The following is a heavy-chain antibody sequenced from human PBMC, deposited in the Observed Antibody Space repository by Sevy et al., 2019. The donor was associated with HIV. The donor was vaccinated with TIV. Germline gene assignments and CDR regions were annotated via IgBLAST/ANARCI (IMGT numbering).Heavy chain of an antibody. CDR3: TRVPSGSWFDP. J-gene: IGHJ5*02. V-gene: IGHV3-53*01. Sequence: GGSLRLSCSASGFTVSRDCMTWVRLAPGKGLEWVSLIYTDGATYYADSVRGRFTVSRDNAKNTLYLQMNTLRAEDTAVYYCTRVPSGSWFDPWGQGTLVTVSS. CDR1: GFTVSRDC. CDR2: IYTDGAT. D-gene: IGHD6-25*01.